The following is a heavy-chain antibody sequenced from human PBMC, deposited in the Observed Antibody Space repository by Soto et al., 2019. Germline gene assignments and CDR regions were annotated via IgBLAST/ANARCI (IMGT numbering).Heavy chain of an antibody. CDR3: ARYAAAGTSGAFDI. CDR1: GGTFSSYT. Sequence: QVQLVQSGAEVKKPASSVKVSCKASGGTFSSYTISCVRQAPGQGLEWMGRIIPILGIANYAQKFQGRVTITADKSTSTANMELSSLRSEDTSVYYCARYAAAGTSGAFDIWGQWTMVTVSS. CDR2: IIPILGIA. V-gene: IGHV1-69*02. J-gene: IGHJ3*02. D-gene: IGHD6-13*01.